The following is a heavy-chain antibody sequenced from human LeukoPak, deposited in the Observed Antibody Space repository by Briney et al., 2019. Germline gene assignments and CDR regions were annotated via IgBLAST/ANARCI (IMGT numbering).Heavy chain of an antibody. J-gene: IGHJ4*02. V-gene: IGHV3-30*03. CDR3: ATEATFYYDSGGYYFSY. CDR2: ISYDGTNK. CDR1: GFTFSSFG. D-gene: IGHD3-22*01. Sequence: GGSLRLSCAASGFTFSSFGMHWVRQAPGKGLEWVACISYDGTNKYYADSVKGRFTISRDNSKNTLYLQMNSLRAEDTAVYYCATEATFYYDSGGYYFSYWGQGTLVTVSS.